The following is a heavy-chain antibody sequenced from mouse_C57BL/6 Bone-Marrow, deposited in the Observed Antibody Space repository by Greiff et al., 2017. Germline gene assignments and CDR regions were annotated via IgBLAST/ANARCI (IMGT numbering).Heavy chain of an antibody. CDR3: TTPSPDGYSYLRY. Sequence: VQLKQSGAELVRPGASVKLSCTASGFNIKDYYMHWVKQRPEQGLEWIGRIDPEDGDTEYAPKFQGKATMTADTSSNTAYLQLSSLTSEDTAVYYCTTPSPDGYSYLRYWGQGTTLTVSS. CDR1: GFNIKDYY. J-gene: IGHJ2*01. D-gene: IGHD2-3*01. CDR2: IDPEDGDT. V-gene: IGHV14-1*01.